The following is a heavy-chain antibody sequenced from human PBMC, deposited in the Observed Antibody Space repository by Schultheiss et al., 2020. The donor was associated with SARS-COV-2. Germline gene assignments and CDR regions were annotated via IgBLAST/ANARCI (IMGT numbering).Heavy chain of an antibody. CDR1: GYTFTSYG. V-gene: IGHV1-18*04. J-gene: IGHJ5*02. CDR2: ISAYNGNT. Sequence: ASVKVSCKASGYTFTSYGISWVRQAPGQGLEWMGWISAYNGNTNYAQKLQGRVTMTTDTSTSTAYMELRSLRSDDTAVYYCARMGLGYCSSTSCSLFDPWGQGTLVTVSS. D-gene: IGHD2-2*01. CDR3: ARMGLGYCSSTSCSLFDP.